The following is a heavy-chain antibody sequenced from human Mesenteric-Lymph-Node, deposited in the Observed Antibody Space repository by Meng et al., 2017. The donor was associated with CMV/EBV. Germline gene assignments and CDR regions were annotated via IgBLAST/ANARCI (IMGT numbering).Heavy chain of an antibody. D-gene: IGHD1-1*01. V-gene: IGHV3-7*01. CDR1: GFIFSSYW. Sequence: GESLKISCVTSGFIFSSYWMSWVRQAPGKGLEWVANIKQDGSQKYYVDSVKGRFTISRDNAKNSLYLQMNSLRAEDTAVYYCARGRNWNYWGQGTLVTVSS. CDR2: IKQDGSQK. CDR3: ARGRNWNY. J-gene: IGHJ4*02.